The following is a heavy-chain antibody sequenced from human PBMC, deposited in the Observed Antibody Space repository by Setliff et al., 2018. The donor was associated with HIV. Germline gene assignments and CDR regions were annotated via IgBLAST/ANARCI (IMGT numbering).Heavy chain of an antibody. V-gene: IGHV4-34*01. CDR3: ARGPRPVDVDYYYMDV. Sequence: SETLSLTCAVYGGSLSGDYWGWIRQPPGKGLEWIGDINQSGSVNYNPSLKSRVTISVDTSENQFSLKLTSVTAADTAVYYCARGPRPVDVDYYYMDVWGKGTTVTVSS. J-gene: IGHJ6*03. CDR2: INQSGSV. CDR1: GGSLSGDY.